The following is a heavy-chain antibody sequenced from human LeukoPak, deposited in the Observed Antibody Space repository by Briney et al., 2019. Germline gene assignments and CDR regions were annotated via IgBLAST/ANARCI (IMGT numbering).Heavy chain of an antibody. D-gene: IGHD3-10*01. V-gene: IGHV3-7*01. CDR1: GFTFSSYW. Sequence: GGSLRLSCAASGFTFSSYWMSWVRQAPGKGLEWVANIKQDGSEKYYVDSVKGRFTISRDNAKNSLYLQMNSLRAEDTAVYYCARVFLLAYYYGSGSYCPLDYWGQGTLVTVSS. CDR2: IKQDGSEK. J-gene: IGHJ4*02. CDR3: ARVFLLAYYYGSGSYCPLDY.